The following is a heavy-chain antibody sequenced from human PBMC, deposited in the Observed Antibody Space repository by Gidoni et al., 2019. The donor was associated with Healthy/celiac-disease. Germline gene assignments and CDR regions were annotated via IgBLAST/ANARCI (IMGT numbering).Heavy chain of an antibody. CDR3: ARAGTLCSSTSCAPMGLDV. CDR2: IYSGGST. V-gene: IGHV3-53*02. Sequence: EVQLVETGGGLIQPGGSLRLSCAASGFPVSSNYMSWVRQAPGKGLEWVSVIYSGGSTYYADSVKGRFTISRDNSKNTLYLQMNSLRAEDTAVYYCARAGTLCSSTSCAPMGLDVWGQGTTVTVSS. D-gene: IGHD2-2*01. J-gene: IGHJ6*02. CDR1: GFPVSSNY.